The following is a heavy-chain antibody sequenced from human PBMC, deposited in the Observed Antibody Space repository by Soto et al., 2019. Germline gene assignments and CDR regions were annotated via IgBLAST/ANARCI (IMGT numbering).Heavy chain of an antibody. CDR3: ARDLSELWFGELLYGMDV. V-gene: IGHV3-33*01. CDR2: IWYDGSNK. D-gene: IGHD3-10*01. CDR1: GFTFSSYG. J-gene: IGHJ6*02. Sequence: QVQLVESGGGVVQPGRSLRLSCAASGFTFSSYGMHWVRQAPGKGLEWVAVIWYDGSNKYYADSVKGRFTISRDNSKNTLYLQMNSLRAEDTAVYYCARDLSELWFGELLYGMDVWGQGTTVTVSS.